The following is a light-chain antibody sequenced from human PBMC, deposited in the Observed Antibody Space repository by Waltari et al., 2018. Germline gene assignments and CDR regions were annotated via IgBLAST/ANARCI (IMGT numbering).Light chain of an antibody. CDR1: TSAVGNYKL. V-gene: IGLV2-23*02. CDR3: SSYAGSSKGV. J-gene: IGLJ2*01. Sequence: QSALTQPASVSGSPGQSITLSCTGTTSAVGNYKLVSWYQQHPGKAPKLMIYAVSKRPSGVSDRFSGSKSGDMASLTISGLQPEDEAEYFCSSYAGSSKGVFGGGTKVTVL. CDR2: AVS.